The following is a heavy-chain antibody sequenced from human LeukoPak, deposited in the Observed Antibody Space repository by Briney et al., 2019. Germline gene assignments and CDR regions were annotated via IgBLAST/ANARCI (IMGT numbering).Heavy chain of an antibody. D-gene: IGHD5-24*01. CDR1: GFTFSDYY. Sequence: GGSLRLSCAAPGFTFSDYYMSWIRQAPGKGLEGVSYISSSGSTIYYADSVKGRFTISRDNAKNSLYLQMNSLRAEDTAVYYCARAVKDGYRAFDIWGQGTMVTVSS. V-gene: IGHV3-11*04. CDR2: ISSSGSTI. CDR3: ARAVKDGYRAFDI. J-gene: IGHJ3*02.